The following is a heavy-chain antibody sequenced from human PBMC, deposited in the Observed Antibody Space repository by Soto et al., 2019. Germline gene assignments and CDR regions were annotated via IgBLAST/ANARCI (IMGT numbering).Heavy chain of an antibody. Sequence: PSETLSLTCAVYGGSFSGYYWSWIRQPPEKGLEWIGEINHSGSTNYNPSLKSRVTISVDTSKNQFSLKLSSVTAADTAVYYCARTPISEGNTYGYRVNWFDPWGQGTLVTVSS. J-gene: IGHJ5*02. CDR1: GGSFSGYY. D-gene: IGHD5-18*01. V-gene: IGHV4-34*01. CDR2: INHSGST. CDR3: ARTPISEGNTYGYRVNWFDP.